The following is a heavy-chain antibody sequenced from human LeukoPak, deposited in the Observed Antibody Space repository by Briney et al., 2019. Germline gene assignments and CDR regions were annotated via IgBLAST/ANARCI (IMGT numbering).Heavy chain of an antibody. V-gene: IGHV5-51*01. CDR1: GYSSTSYW. CDR3: ARLYPSSIAAAGSMTLFDY. Sequence: KAGESLKISCKGSGYSSTSYWIGWVRQMPGKGLEWMGIIYPGDSDTRYSPSFQGQVTISADKSISTAYLQWSSLKASDTAMYYCARLYPSSIAAAGSMTLFDYWGQGTLVTVSS. D-gene: IGHD6-13*01. CDR2: IYPGDSDT. J-gene: IGHJ4*02.